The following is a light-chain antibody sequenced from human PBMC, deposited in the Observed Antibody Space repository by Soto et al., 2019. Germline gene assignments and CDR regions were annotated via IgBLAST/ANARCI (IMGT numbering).Light chain of an antibody. CDR3: QRYNRYWT. Sequence: DIQVTQPPSTLSASVGNRVTITWRASHSISNWLAWYQKTPGKAPNLLIKDATSLESGAPSLFGGSGSAKEFTITISSVPPDYFVTYYCQRYNRYWTFGRGTKVDI. V-gene: IGKV1-5*01. CDR1: HSISNW. J-gene: IGKJ1*01. CDR2: DAT.